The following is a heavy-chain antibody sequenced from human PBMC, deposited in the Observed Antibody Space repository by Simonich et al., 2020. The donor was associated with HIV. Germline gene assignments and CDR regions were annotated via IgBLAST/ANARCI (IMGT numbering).Heavy chain of an antibody. V-gene: IGHV1-24*01. J-gene: IGHJ4*02. Sequence: QVQLVQSGAEVKKPGASVKVSCKVSGYTLTELSMHWVRQAPGKGLEWMGGYGPEDGKTFYAQKFQGRVTMTEDTSTDTASMELRSLRSEDTAVYYCATESPLYDSSGVDFCFDYWGQGTLVTVSS. CDR1: GYTLTELS. CDR3: ATESPLYDSSGVDFCFDY. D-gene: IGHD3-22*01. CDR2: YGPEDGKT.